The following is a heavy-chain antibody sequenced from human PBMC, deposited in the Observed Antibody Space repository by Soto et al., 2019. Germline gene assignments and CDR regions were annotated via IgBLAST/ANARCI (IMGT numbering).Heavy chain of an antibody. V-gene: IGHV1-18*01. CDR3: ARDHGGDNLAGPTSGFLSRLDY. Sequence: ASVKVSCKASGYTFTSYGISWVRQAPGQGLEWMGWISAYNGNTNYAQKLQGRVTMTTDTSTSTAYMELRSLRSDDTAGYYCARDHGGDNLAGPTSGFLSRLDYWGQGTLVTVSS. CDR2: ISAYNGNT. CDR1: GYTFTSYG. D-gene: IGHD3-9*01. J-gene: IGHJ4*02.